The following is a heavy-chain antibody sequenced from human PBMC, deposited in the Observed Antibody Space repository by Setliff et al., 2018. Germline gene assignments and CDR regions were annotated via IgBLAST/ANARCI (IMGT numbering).Heavy chain of an antibody. V-gene: IGHV4-61*09. J-gene: IGHJ4*02. CDR2: IYTSGST. CDR3: ARARSLDFDY. CDR1: GGSISSGSFY. Sequence: PSETLSLTCTVSGGSISSGSFYWCWIRQPAGKGLEWIGHIYTSGSTNYNPSLKTRVTMLIDKSKNQFSLNLTSVTAADTAVYYCARARSLDFDYWGQGMLVTSPQ.